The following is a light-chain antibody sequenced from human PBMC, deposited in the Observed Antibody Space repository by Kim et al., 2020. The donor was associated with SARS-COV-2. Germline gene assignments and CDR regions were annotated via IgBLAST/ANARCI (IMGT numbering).Light chain of an antibody. J-gene: IGKJ4*01. Sequence: DIQMTQSPSTLSASVGDRVTITCRASQSISKWLAWYQQKAGKAPKLLIYEASSLKTGVPSRLSGSRSGTEFTLTISSLQPDDVATYYCQQYDSSFGGGTKVDIK. CDR2: EAS. CDR3: QQYDSS. V-gene: IGKV1-5*01. CDR1: QSISKW.